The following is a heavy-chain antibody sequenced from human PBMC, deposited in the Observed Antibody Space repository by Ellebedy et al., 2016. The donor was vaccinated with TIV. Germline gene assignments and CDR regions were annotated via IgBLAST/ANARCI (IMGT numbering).Heavy chain of an antibody. CDR3: ATDRRGWQLVY. D-gene: IGHD2-15*01. Sequence: AASVKVSCKASGCTFTSYYMHWVRQAPGQGLEWMGIINPSGGSTSYAQKFQGRVTMTEDTSTDTAYMELSSLRSEDTAMYYCATDRRGWQLVYWGQGTLVTVSS. J-gene: IGHJ4*02. CDR1: GCTFTSYY. V-gene: IGHV1-46*01. CDR2: INPSGGST.